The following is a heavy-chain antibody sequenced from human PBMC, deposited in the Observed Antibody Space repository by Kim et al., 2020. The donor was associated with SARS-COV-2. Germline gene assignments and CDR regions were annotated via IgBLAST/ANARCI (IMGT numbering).Heavy chain of an antibody. Sequence: SETLSLTCVVYGGSFSGYYWSWIRQPPGKGLEWIGEINHSGRTNYNPSLKSRVTISVDTSKNQFSLKLTSVTAADTAAYYCARRLSNTSGWGSHYGDLWG. J-gene: IGHJ2*01. CDR1: GGSFSGYY. CDR3: ARRLSNTSGWGSHYGDL. V-gene: IGHV4-34*01. D-gene: IGHD3-10*01. CDR2: INHSGRT.